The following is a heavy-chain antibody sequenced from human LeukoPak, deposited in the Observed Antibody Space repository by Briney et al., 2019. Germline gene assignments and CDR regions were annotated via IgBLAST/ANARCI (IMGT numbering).Heavy chain of an antibody. D-gene: IGHD3-10*01. V-gene: IGHV3-23*01. CDR2: VSGSGGRT. CDR1: GFTFSSYG. CDR3: AKDGQVRGAIPHYSDS. Sequence: GGSLRLSCAASGFTFSSYGMTWVRQAPGKGLEWVSTVSGSGGRTYYADSMKGRFTISRDNSNNTLDLHMNRLRAEDTALYSCAKDGQVRGAIPHYSDSWGQGTLVTVSS. J-gene: IGHJ4*02.